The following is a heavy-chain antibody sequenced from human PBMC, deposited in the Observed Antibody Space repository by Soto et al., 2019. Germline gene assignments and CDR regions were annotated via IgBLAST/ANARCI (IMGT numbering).Heavy chain of an antibody. D-gene: IGHD2-21*02. CDR1: VDRVSSNSAA. CDR3: ARDYCGGDCYIDAFDI. CDR2: TYYRSKLYN. Sequence: PWQTLSLTCAISVDRVSSNSAAWNLIRQSPSRGLEWLGRTYYRSKLYNDYAVSVKSRITINPDTSKNQFYLQLNSVTPEDTAVYSCARDYCGGDCYIDAFDIWVHGPMVTVS. J-gene: IGHJ3*02. V-gene: IGHV6-1*01.